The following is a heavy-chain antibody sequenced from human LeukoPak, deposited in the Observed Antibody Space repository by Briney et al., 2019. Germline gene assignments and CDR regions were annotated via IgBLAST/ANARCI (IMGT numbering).Heavy chain of an antibody. CDR2: ISYDGSNK. V-gene: IGHV3-30-3*01. CDR3: ARGVGGDY. J-gene: IGHJ4*02. Sequence: GGSLRLSCAASGFTFSSYAMHWVRQAPGKGLEWVAVISYDGSNKYYADSVKGRFTISRDNSKNTLYLQMNSLRAEDTAVYYCARGVGGDYWGQGTLVTVSS. CDR1: GFTFSSYA. D-gene: IGHD3-10*01.